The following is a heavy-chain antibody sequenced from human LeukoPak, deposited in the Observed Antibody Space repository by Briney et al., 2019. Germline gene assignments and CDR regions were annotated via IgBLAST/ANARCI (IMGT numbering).Heavy chain of an antibody. J-gene: IGHJ4*02. V-gene: IGHV3-49*04. CDR3: ARGDNYGSGSYAFDY. CDR1: GFIFGDYA. Sequence: GGSLRLSCTGSGFIFGDYAISWVRRAPGKGLEWVAFIRDKRYGGTTEYAASVKGKGTFIISRDDSKNIAYLQMDSLKTEDTAVYYCARGDNYGSGSYAFDYWGQGTLVTVSS. CDR2: IRDKRYGGTT. D-gene: IGHD3-10*01.